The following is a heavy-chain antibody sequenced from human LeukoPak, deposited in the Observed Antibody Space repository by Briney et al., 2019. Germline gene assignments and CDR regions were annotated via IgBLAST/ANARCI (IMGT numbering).Heavy chain of an antibody. Sequence: GSLRLSCAASGFTFSSYSMNWVRQAPGKGLEWVSSISSSSSYIYYADSVKGRFTISRVNAKNSLYLQMNSLRAEDTAVYYCAREDYYYYGMDVWAKGPRSPSP. CDR3: AREDYYYYGMDV. CDR1: GFTFSSYS. V-gene: IGHV3-21*01. CDR2: ISSSSSYI. J-gene: IGHJ6*02.